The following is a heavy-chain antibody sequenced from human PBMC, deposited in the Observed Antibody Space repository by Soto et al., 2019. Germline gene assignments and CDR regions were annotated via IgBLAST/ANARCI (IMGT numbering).Heavy chain of an antibody. V-gene: IGHV3-15*01. Sequence: PGGSLRLSCAASGFTFTNAWMTWVRQGPGKGLEWVGRIKSKSDGGTIDYAAPVNDRFIISRDNSKNTLYLQMKRLRADDTAVYYCGCSLSGYYYFDFWGHGSLVTVSS. J-gene: IGHJ4*01. CDR1: GFTFTNAW. CDR2: IKSKSDGGTI. CDR3: GCSLSGYYYFDF. D-gene: IGHD3-3*01.